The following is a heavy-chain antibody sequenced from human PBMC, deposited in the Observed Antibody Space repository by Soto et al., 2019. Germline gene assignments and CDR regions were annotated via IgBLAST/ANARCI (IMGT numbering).Heavy chain of an antibody. D-gene: IGHD5-12*01. Sequence: PWGSLRLSCAASGFTFISCSINFFRHSPFKGLEWVSSISSSSSYIYYADSVKGRFTISRDNAKNSLYLQMNSLRAEDTAVYYCARDQWLRLYPQSEYYYYGMDVWGQGTTVTVSS. CDR2: ISSSSSYI. CDR3: ARDQWLRLYPQSEYYYYGMDV. J-gene: IGHJ6*02. V-gene: IGHV3-21*01. CDR1: GFTFISCS.